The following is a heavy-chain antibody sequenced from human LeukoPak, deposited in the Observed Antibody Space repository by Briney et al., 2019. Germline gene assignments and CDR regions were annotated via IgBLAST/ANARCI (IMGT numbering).Heavy chain of an antibody. CDR1: GFTVSSNY. J-gene: IGHJ5*02. Sequence: GGSLRLSCAASGFTVSSNYMSWVRQAPGKGLEWVSVIYSSGNTYYADSVKGRFTISIDNSKKTLYLQMNSLRAEHTPVYYCARGARRICSSTSCPFDPWGQGTLVTVSS. D-gene: IGHD2-2*01. CDR3: ARGARRICSSTSCPFDP. CDR2: IYSSGNT. V-gene: IGHV3-53*01.